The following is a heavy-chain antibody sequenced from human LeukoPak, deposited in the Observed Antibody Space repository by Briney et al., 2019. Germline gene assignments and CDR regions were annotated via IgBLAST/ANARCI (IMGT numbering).Heavy chain of an antibody. D-gene: IGHD3-3*01. CDR3: AKGGPDYDFWSGPKYGMDV. CDR2: ISGSGGST. J-gene: IGHJ6*02. V-gene: IGHV3-23*01. Sequence: GRPLRLSCAASGFTFSSYGMHWVRQAPGKGLEWVSAISGSGGSTYYADSVKGRFTISRDNSKNTLYLQMNSLRAEDTAVYYCAKGGPDYDFWSGPKYGMDVWGQGTTVTVSS. CDR1: GFTFSSYG.